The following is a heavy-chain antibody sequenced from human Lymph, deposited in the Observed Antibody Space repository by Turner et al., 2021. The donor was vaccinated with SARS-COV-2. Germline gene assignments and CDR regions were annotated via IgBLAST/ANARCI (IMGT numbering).Heavy chain of an antibody. CDR3: ARDLYYYGMDV. J-gene: IGHJ6*02. Sequence: EVQLVESGGGLIQPGGSLRISCAASGLTVSSNYMSWVRQAPGKGLEWVSVIYSGGSTYYADSVKGRFTISRDNSKNTLYLQMNSLRAEDTAVYYCARDLYYYGMDVWGQGTTVTVSS. V-gene: IGHV3-53*01. CDR2: IYSGGST. CDR1: GLTVSSNY.